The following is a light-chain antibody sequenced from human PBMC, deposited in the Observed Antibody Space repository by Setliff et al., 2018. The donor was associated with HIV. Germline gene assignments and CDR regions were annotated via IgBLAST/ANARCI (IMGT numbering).Light chain of an antibody. Sequence: DIQMTQSPSSLSASVGDRVTITCRASQSISKHLHWYQQKPGKAPRLLMFVTSRLQTGVPSRFSGSGSGSDFTLTISRLEPEDFAVYYCQQYGSSRALTFGGGTKVDIK. CDR2: VTS. CDR1: QSISKH. J-gene: IGKJ4*01. V-gene: IGKV1-39*01. CDR3: QQYGSSRALT.